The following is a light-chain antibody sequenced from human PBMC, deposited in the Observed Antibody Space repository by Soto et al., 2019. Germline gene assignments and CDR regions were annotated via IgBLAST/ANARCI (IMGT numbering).Light chain of an antibody. V-gene: IGLV1-51*02. CDR1: SSNIGKYY. Sequence: QSVLTQPPSVSAAPGQKVTMSCSGSSSNIGKYYVSWHQQLPGTAPNLLIYENDKRPSGIPDRFSGSKSGTSATLGITGLQTGDEADYYCGTWDSSLTTFVFGTGTKVTVL. CDR2: END. J-gene: IGLJ1*01. CDR3: GTWDSSLTTFV.